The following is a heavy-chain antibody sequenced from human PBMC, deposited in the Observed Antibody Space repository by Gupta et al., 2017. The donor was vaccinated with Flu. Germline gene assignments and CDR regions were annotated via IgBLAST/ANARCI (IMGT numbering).Heavy chain of an antibody. V-gene: IGHV4-61*02. CDR2: IYTSGST. CDR1: GGSISSGSYY. D-gene: IGHD3-22*01. CDR3: AKTENYYDSGSHAFDI. Sequence: QVQLQESGPGLVQPSQTLSLTCTVSGGSISSGSYYWSWIRQPAGKGLVWIGRIYTSGSTNYNPSLKSRVTISVDTSKNQFSLKLSSVTAADTAVYYCAKTENYYDSGSHAFDIWGQGTMVTVSS. J-gene: IGHJ3*02.